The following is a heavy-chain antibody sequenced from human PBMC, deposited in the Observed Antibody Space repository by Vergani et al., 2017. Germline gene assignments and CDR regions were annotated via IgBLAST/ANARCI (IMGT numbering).Heavy chain of an antibody. CDR2: ISAYNGNT. V-gene: IGHV1-18*01. CDR3: ARVPLGYCSSTSCRKPYYYYYMDV. CDR1: GYTFTSYG. J-gene: IGHJ6*03. D-gene: IGHD2-2*01. Sequence: QVQLVQSGAEVKKPGASVKVSCKASGYTFTSYGISWVRQAPGQGLEWMGWISAYNGNTNYAQKLQGRVTLTTDTSTSTAYMELRSLGSDDTAVYYCARVPLGYCSSTSCRKPYYYYYMDVWGKGTTVTVSS.